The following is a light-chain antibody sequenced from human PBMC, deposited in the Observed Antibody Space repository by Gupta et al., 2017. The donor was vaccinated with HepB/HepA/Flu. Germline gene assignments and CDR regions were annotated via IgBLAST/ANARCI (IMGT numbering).Light chain of an antibody. CDR1: SSNIGADYD. CDR3: QAYDSSRSGVI. V-gene: IGLV1-40*01. CDR2: GNN. Sequence: QSVLTQPPSVSGAPGQRVTISCTGSSSNIGADYDVNWYQHLPGTAPKRLIYGNNKRPAGVPDRFSGSKSGTSASLAITGLQAEAEADYHCQAYDSSRSGVIFGGGTKRTVL. J-gene: IGLJ2*01.